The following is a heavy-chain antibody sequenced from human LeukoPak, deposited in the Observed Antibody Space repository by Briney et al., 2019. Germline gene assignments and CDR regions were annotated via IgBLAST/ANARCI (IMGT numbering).Heavy chain of an antibody. CDR2: ISSSGSTI. J-gene: IGHJ4*02. CDR3: ARDKYYYDSSGLWGY. V-gene: IGHV3-11*04. D-gene: IGHD3-22*01. CDR1: GFTFSDYY. Sequence: GGSLRLSCAASGFTFSDYYMSWIRQAPGKGLEWVSYISSSGSTIYYADSVKGRSTISRDNAKNSLYLQMNSLRAEDTAVYYCARDKYYYDSSGLWGYWGQGTLVTVSS.